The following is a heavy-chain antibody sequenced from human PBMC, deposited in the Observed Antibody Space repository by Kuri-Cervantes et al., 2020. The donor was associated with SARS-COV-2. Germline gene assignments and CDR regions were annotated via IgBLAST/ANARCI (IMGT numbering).Heavy chain of an antibody. CDR3: ARSTPFRRLLVISQGGAFDI. D-gene: IGHD3-22*01. CDR1: GYTFTGYY. Sequence: ASVKVSCKASGYTFTGYYMHWVRQAPGQGLEWMGWINPNSGGTKYAQKFQGWVTMTRDTYISTVYMELSRLRSDDTAVYYCARSTPFRRLLVISQGGAFDIWGQGTMVTVSS. J-gene: IGHJ3*02. V-gene: IGHV1-2*04. CDR2: INPNSGGT.